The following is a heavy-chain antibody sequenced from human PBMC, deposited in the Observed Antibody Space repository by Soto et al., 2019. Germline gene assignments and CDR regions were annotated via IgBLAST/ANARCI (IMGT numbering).Heavy chain of an antibody. Sequence: QLQLQESGSGLVKPSQTLSLTCAVSGGSISSGGYSWSWIRQPPGKGLRWMGYIYHSGSTYYNPSLKSRVTISVERYKNQFSLKLSSVTAADTAVYYCARSIGYYDSSGYYDNAFDIWGQGTMVTVSS. J-gene: IGHJ3*02. CDR1: GGSISSGGYS. CDR3: ARSIGYYDSSGYYDNAFDI. CDR2: IYHSGST. D-gene: IGHD3-22*01. V-gene: IGHV4-30-2*01.